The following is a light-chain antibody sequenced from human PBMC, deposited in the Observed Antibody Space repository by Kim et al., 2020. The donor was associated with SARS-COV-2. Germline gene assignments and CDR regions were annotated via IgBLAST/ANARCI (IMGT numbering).Light chain of an antibody. CDR3: QQYSTTPLT. J-gene: IGKJ4*01. CDR2: WAS. V-gene: IGKV4-1*01. CDR1: QTLYKSNNHNY. Sequence: DIEMTQSPDSLTVSLGERATISCKSSQTLYKSNNHNYLSWYQQKPGQPPKLIIYWASTRESGVPDRFIGSGSGTDFTLTINSLQAEDVAFYYCQQYSTTPLTFGGGTKVDIK.